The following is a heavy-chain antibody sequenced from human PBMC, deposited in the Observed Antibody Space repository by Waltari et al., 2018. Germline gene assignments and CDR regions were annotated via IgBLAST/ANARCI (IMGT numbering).Heavy chain of an antibody. J-gene: IGHJ3*02. D-gene: IGHD2-2*01. V-gene: IGHV4-38-2*02. Sequence: QVQLQESGPGLVKPSETLSLTCTVSGYSISSGYYWGWIQQPPGKGLEWIGSIYHSGSTYYNPSLKSRVTISVDTSKNQFSLKLSSVTAADTAVYYCARLGYCSSTSCQGGAFDIWGQGTMVTVSS. CDR1: GYSISSGYY. CDR2: IYHSGST. CDR3: ARLGYCSSTSCQGGAFDI.